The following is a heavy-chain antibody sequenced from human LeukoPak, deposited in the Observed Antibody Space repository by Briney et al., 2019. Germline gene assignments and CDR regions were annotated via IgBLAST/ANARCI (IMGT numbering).Heavy chain of an antibody. CDR3: ARLTLSKDLPVVVAATPGGY. CDR2: IYHDGST. D-gene: IGHD2-15*01. CDR1: GDSISSSSYY. J-gene: IGHJ4*02. Sequence: PSETLSLTCTVSGDSISSSSYYWAWIRQPPGEGLEWIGAIYHDGSTYYTPSLKSRITVSVDTSKNQFSLRLTSVTAADTAVYYCARLTLSKDLPVVVAATPGGYWGQGILVTVSS. V-gene: IGHV4-39*01.